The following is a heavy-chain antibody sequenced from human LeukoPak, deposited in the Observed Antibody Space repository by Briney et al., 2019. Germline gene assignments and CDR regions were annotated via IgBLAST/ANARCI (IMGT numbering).Heavy chain of an antibody. CDR1: GFTVSSNY. D-gene: IGHD5-18*01. V-gene: IGHV3-66*01. Sequence: GGSLRLSCAASGFTVSSNYMSWVRQVPGKGLEWVSVIYSGGSTYYADSVKGRFTISRDNSKNTLYLQMNSLRAEDTAVYYCARDRRYSYGPYYYYYYGMDVWGQGTTVTVSS. CDR3: ARDRRYSYGPYYYYYYGMDV. CDR2: IYSGGST. J-gene: IGHJ6*02.